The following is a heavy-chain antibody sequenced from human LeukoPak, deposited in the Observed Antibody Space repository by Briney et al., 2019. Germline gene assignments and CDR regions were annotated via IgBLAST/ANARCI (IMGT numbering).Heavy chain of an antibody. CDR3: ARWDSSGCLDY. Sequence: AGGSLRLSCAASGFTFSSYAMSWVRQAPGKGLEWVLTISGSGGSTYYADSVKGRFTISRDNSKNTLYLQMNSLRAEDTAVYFCARWDSSGCLDYWGQGTLVTVSS. CDR1: GFTFSSYA. D-gene: IGHD3-22*01. CDR2: ISGSGGST. V-gene: IGHV3-23*01. J-gene: IGHJ4*02.